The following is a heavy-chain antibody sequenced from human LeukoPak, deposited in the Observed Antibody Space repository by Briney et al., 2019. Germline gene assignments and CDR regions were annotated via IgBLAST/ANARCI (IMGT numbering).Heavy chain of an antibody. CDR3: AREVREHYDSSGHFDY. CDR1: GYTFTSYA. J-gene: IGHJ4*02. CDR2: INAGNGNT. Sequence: EASVKVSCEASGYTFTSYAMHWVRQAPGQRLEWMGWINAGNGNTKYSQKLQGRVTITRDTSASTAYMELSSLRSEDTAVYYCAREVREHYDSSGHFDYWGQGTLVTVSS. D-gene: IGHD3-22*01. V-gene: IGHV1-3*01.